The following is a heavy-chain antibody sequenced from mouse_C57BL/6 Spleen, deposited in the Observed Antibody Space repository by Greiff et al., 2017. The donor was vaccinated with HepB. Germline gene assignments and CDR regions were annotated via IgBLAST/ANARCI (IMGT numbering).Heavy chain of an antibody. J-gene: IGHJ2*01. Sequence: EVKLQESGPGFVKPSQSLSLSCSVTGYSITSGYYWNWFRQFTGNKLEWTDYISYDGSNYYNPSLKNRISITRDTTKNQFFLKLNSVTAEDTATYYCDREGDYWGQGTTLTVSS. CDR3: DREGDY. V-gene: IGHV3-6*01. CDR2: ISYDGSN. CDR1: GYSITSGYY.